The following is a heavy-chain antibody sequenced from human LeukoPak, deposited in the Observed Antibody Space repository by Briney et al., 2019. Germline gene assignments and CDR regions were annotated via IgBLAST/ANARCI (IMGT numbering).Heavy chain of an antibody. J-gene: IGHJ4*02. CDR2: IYYSGST. Sequence: SETLSLTCTVSGGSISSYYWSWIRQPPGKGLEWIGYIYYSGSTNYNPSLKSRVTISVDTSKNQFSLKLSSVTAADTAVYYCARDPLIAVAGPPDWGQGTLVTVSS. D-gene: IGHD6-19*01. CDR1: GGSISSYY. V-gene: IGHV4-59*01. CDR3: ARDPLIAVAGPPD.